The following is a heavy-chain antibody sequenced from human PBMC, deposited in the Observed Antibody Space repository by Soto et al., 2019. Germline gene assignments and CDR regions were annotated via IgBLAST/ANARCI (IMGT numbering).Heavy chain of an antibody. CDR1: DDSISSHHL. Sequence: QLQLQESGSGLVKPSQTLSLTCTVSDDSISSHHLSWIRQPPGKGLEWIGYIYHTGRAFYNSSLKSRGSMSVDNSKNQISLNLRSVTAEDTAIYYCVRDAGYGTLDYWGQGTLVTVSS. CDR2: IYHTGRA. CDR3: VRDAGYGTLDY. D-gene: IGHD5-18*01. V-gene: IGHV4-30-2*01. J-gene: IGHJ4*02.